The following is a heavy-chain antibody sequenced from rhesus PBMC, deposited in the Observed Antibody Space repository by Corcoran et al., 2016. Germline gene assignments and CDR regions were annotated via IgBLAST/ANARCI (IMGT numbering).Heavy chain of an antibody. V-gene: IGHV3S42*01. CDR3: AKARGYSGYSACDY. CDR1: GFTFSSYW. CDR2: INSGGGST. D-gene: IGHD5-42*01. J-gene: IGHJ4*01. Sequence: EVQLVETGGGLVQPGGSLKLSCAASGFTFSSYWMNWVRPSPGKGLEWVSAINSGGGSTYYADAVKGRVTISRENSKNTLSLQMNRLRAEDTAVYYCAKARGYSGYSACDYWGQGVLVTISS.